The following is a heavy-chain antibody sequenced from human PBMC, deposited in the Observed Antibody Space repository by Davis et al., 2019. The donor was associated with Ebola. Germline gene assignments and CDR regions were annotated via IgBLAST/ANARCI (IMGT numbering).Heavy chain of an antibody. CDR1: GGSISSYY. CDR2: IYYSGST. V-gene: IGHV4-59*08. D-gene: IGHD7-27*01. Sequence: MPGGSLRLSCTVSGGSISSYYWSWIRQPPGKELEWMGCIYYSGSTNYNPSLESRVTMSIDTSKNQFSLRLSSVTAADTAVYYCAKHRAEWLTGIFDSWGQGTQVTVSS. CDR3: AKHRAEWLTGIFDS. J-gene: IGHJ4*02.